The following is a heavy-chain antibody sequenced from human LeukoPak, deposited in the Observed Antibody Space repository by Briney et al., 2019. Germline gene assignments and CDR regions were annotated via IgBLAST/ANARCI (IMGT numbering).Heavy chain of an antibody. CDR1: GFTFSSYS. Sequence: GGSLRLSCAASGFTFSSYSMTWVRQAPGEGLEWVSGISGSGGSTHYADSVKGRFTISRDNSKNTLYLQMNSLRAEDTAVYYCAKDLVGATWVYFDYWGQGTLVTVSS. V-gene: IGHV3-23*01. CDR2: ISGSGGST. D-gene: IGHD1-26*01. J-gene: IGHJ4*02. CDR3: AKDLVGATWVYFDY.